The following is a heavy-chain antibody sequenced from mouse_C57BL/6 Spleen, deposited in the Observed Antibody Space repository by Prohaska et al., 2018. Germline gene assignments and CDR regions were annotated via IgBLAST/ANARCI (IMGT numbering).Heavy chain of an antibody. CDR1: GYTFTSYW. J-gene: IGHJ2*01. V-gene: IGHV1-55*01. Sequence: QFQLQQPGAELVKPGASVTMSCKASGYTFTSYWITWVKQRPGQGLEWIGDIYPGSGSTNYNEKFKSKATLTVDTSSSTAYMQLSSLTSEDSAVYYCAIYYDYYFDYWGQGTTLTVSS. D-gene: IGHD2-4*01. CDR3: AIYYDYYFDY. CDR2: IYPGSGST.